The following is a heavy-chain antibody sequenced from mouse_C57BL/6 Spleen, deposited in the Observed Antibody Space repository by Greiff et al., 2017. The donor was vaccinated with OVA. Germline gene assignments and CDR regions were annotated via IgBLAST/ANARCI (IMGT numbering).Heavy chain of an antibody. CDR2: IRSKSNNYAT. CDR1: GFSFNTYA. J-gene: IGHJ3*01. D-gene: IGHD2-3*01. V-gene: IGHV10-1*01. Sequence: EVMLVESGGGLVQPKGSLKLSCAASGFSFNTYAMNWVRQAPGKGLEWVARIRSKSNNYATYYADSVKDRFTISRDDSESMLYLQMNNLKTEDTAMYYCVRHLYDGYHGFAYWGQGTLVTVSA. CDR3: VRHLYDGYHGFAY.